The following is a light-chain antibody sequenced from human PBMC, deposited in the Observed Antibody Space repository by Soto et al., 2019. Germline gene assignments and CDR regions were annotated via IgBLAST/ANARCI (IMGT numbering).Light chain of an antibody. J-gene: IGKJ2*02. CDR3: QQRSRWPRGT. CDR1: QNVGNN. CDR2: AAS. Sequence: VLTQSPATLSLSPGESATLSCRASQNVGNNLAWYQQKSGQAPRLLIYAASDRATGVPAWFSGRMSGTDFTLTISSLEPEDFATYFCQQRSRWPRGTFGRGTKLE. V-gene: IGKV3-11*01.